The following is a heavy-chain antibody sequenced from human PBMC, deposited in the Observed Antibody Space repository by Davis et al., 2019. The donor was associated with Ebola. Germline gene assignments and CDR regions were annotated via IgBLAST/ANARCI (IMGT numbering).Heavy chain of an antibody. D-gene: IGHD2-2*01. J-gene: IGHJ6*02. CDR1: GFTFSSYG. CDR3: ARDGKGCSSTSCYFSYYYYGMDV. CDR2: IWYDGSNK. Sequence: PGGSLRLSCAASGFTFSSYGMHWVRQAPGKGLEWVAVIWYDGSNKYYADSVKGRFTISRDNSKNTLYLQMNSLRAEDTAVYYCARDGKGCSSTSCYFSYYYYGMDVWGQGTTVTVSS. V-gene: IGHV3-33*01.